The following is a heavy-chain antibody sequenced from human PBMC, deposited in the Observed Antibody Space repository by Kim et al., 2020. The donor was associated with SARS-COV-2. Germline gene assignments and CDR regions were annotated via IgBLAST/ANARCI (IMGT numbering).Heavy chain of an antibody. V-gene: IGHV3-30-3*01. D-gene: IGHD3-22*01. CDR3: ARDLGDSSAYYLNGYYYPMDV. CDR2: ISYDGSNK. J-gene: IGHJ6*02. Sequence: GGSLRLSCAASGFTFSSYAIHWVRQAPGKGLEWVAVISYDGSNKYYADSVKGRFTISRDNSKNTLYVQMNSLRPEDTAVYYCARDLGDSSAYYLNGYYYPMDVWGQGTTVTVSS. CDR1: GFTFSSYA.